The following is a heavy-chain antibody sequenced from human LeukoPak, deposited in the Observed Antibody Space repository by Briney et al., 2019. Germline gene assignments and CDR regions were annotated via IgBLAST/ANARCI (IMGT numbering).Heavy chain of an antibody. CDR3: ARSGSYSFWFDP. Sequence: SETLSLTCTVSGYSISSGYYWGWIRQPPGTGLEWIGSIYHSGRTYYNPSLKSRVTISVDTSKNQFSLKLSSVTAADTALYYCARSGSYSFWFDPWGQGTLVTVSS. D-gene: IGHD1-26*01. J-gene: IGHJ5*02. CDR1: GYSISSGYY. CDR2: IYHSGRT. V-gene: IGHV4-38-2*02.